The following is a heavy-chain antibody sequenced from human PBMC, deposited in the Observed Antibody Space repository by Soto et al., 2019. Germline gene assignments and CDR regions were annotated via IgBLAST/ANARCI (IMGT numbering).Heavy chain of an antibody. CDR1: GFTFSSYW. CDR3: ASSPTVTTTYY. Sequence: EVQLVESGGGLVQPGGSLRLSCAASGFTFSSYWMSWVRQAPGKRLEWVANIKQDGSEKYYVDSVKGRFTISRDNAKNSLYLQMNSLRAEDTAVYYCASSPTVTTTYYWGQGTLVTVSS. CDR2: IKQDGSEK. J-gene: IGHJ4*02. V-gene: IGHV3-7*01. D-gene: IGHD4-17*01.